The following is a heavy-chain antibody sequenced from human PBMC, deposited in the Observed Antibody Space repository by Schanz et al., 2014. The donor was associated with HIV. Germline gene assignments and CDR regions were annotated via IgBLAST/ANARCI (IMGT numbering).Heavy chain of an antibody. CDR1: GFTFRNYG. D-gene: IGHD3-22*01. CDR2: IWYDGTKK. V-gene: IGHV3-33*06. CDR3: AKDGSLDYDNSGYYAT. J-gene: IGHJ4*02. Sequence: QVQLVESGGGVVQPGASLRLSCAASGFTFRNYGMHWVRQAPGKGLEWVAVIWYDGTKKYYADSVKGRFTISRDNSKNTLYLQMNSVRAEDTAVYYCAKDGSLDYDNSGYYATWGQGTLVTVSS.